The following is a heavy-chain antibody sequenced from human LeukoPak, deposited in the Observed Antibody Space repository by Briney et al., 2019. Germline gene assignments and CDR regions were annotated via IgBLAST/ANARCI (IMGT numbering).Heavy chain of an antibody. CDR1: GYSFTSYW. D-gene: IGHD5-18*01. CDR3: ARQYTYDWYYYMDV. V-gene: IGHV5-51*01. CDR2: IYPGDSDT. J-gene: IGHJ6*03. Sequence: GESLKISCKGSGYSFTSYWIGWVRQMPGKGLEWMGIIYPGDSDTRYSPSFQGQVTISADKSISTAYLQWSSLRAEDTAVYYCARQYTYDWYYYMDVWGKGTTVTVSS.